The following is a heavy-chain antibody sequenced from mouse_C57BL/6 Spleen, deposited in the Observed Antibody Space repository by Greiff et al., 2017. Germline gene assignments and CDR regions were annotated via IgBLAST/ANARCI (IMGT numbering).Heavy chain of an antibody. V-gene: IGHV1-80*01. J-gene: IGHJ4*01. Sequence: VQLQQSGAELVKPGASVKISCKASGYAFSSYWMNWVKQRPGKGLEWIGQIYPGDGDTNYNGKFKGKATLTADKSSSTAYMQLSSLTSEDSAVYFCARSYVGYAMDYWGQGTSVTVSS. CDR3: ARSYVGYAMDY. D-gene: IGHD2-12*01. CDR1: GYAFSSYW. CDR2: IYPGDGDT.